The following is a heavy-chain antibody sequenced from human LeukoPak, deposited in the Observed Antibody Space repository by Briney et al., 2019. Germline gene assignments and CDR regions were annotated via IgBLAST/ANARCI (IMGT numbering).Heavy chain of an antibody. CDR2: IYYSGST. V-gene: IGHV4-59*08. CDR3: AELGITMIGGV. CDR1: GGSISSYY. D-gene: IGHD3-10*02. Sequence: PSETLSLTCTVSGGSISSYYWNWIRQPPGKGREWIGYIYYSGSTNYNPSLKSRVTISVDTSKNQFSLKLSSVTAADTAVYYCAELGITMIGGVWGKGTTVTISS. J-gene: IGHJ6*04.